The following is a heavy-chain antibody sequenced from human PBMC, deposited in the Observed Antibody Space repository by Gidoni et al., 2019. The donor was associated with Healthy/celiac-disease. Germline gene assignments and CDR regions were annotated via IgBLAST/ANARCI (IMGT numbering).Heavy chain of an antibody. Sequence: QVQLQQCGAGLLKPSETLSLTCAVYGGSFSGYYWSWIRQPPGKGLEWIGEINHSGSTNYNPSLKSRVTISVDTSKNQFSLKLSSVTAADTAVYYCARGGVRGVIAYYYYGMDVWGQGTTVTVSS. CDR2: INHSGST. V-gene: IGHV4-34*01. D-gene: IGHD3-10*01. CDR1: GGSFSGYY. CDR3: ARGGVRGVIAYYYYGMDV. J-gene: IGHJ6*02.